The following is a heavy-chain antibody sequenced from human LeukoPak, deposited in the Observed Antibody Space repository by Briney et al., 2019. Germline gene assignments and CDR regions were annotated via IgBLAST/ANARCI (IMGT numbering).Heavy chain of an antibody. CDR2: IYTSGST. J-gene: IGHJ4*02. D-gene: IGHD5-12*01. CDR1: GGSISSSYY. V-gene: IGHV4-4*07. Sequence: SETLSLTCTVSGGSISSSYYWSWIRQPAGKGLEWIGRIYTSGSTNYNPSLKSRVTMSVDTSKNQFSLKLSSVTAADTAVYYCARDSGYESFDYWGQGTLVTVSS. CDR3: ARDSGYESFDY.